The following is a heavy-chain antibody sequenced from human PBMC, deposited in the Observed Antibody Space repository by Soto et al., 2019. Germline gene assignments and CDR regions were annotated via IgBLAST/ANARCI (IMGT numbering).Heavy chain of an antibody. J-gene: IGHJ4*02. CDR1: GGSFSGYY. V-gene: IGHV4-34*01. Sequence: PSETLSLTCAGYGGSFSGYYWTWIRQPPGTGLEWIGEISHSGSTNYNPSLKSRVTISVDMSKNQFSLQLSSVTVADTAVYYCARDFKRYSSPPGPLEYWGLGTLVTVSS. CDR3: ARDFKRYSSPPGPLEY. D-gene: IGHD6-13*01. CDR2: ISHSGST.